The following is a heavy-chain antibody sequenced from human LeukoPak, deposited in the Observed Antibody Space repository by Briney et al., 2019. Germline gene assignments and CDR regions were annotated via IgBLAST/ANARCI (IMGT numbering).Heavy chain of an antibody. CDR2: ISTSGST. V-gene: IGHV4-61*02. Sequence: PSETLSLTCTVSGYSISSGYYWSWIRQPAGKRLEWIGRISTSGSTNSNPSLKSRVTMSLDTSKNQFSLNLSSVTATDTAVYYCARSSSGYLLFDYWGQGTLVTVSS. CDR1: GYSISSGYY. D-gene: IGHD3-22*01. CDR3: ARSSSGYLLFDY. J-gene: IGHJ4*02.